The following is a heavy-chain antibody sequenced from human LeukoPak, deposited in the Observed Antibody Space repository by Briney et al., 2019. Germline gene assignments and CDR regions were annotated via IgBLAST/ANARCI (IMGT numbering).Heavy chain of an antibody. V-gene: IGHV1-69*13. Sequence: GASVKVSCKASGGTFSSYAISWVRQAPGQGLEWMGGIIPIFGTANYAQKFQGRVTITADESTSTAYMELSRLRSEDTAVYYCASGTTVTTFDYWGQGTLVTVSS. CDR1: GGTFSSYA. CDR2: IIPIFGTA. D-gene: IGHD4-17*01. J-gene: IGHJ4*02. CDR3: ASGTTVTTFDY.